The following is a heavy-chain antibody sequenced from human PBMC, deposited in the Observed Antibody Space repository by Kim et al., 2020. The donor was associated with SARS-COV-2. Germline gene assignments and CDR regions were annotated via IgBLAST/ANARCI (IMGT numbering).Heavy chain of an antibody. J-gene: IGHJ5*02. CDR2: INHSGST. CDR1: GGSFSGYY. Sequence: SETLSLTCAVYGGSFSGYYWSWIRQPPGKGLEWIGEINHSGSTNYNPSLKSRVTISVDTSKNQFSLKLSSVTAADTAVYYCARGGTEYSSSQSEIHTNWFDPWGQGTLVTVSS. CDR3: ARGGTEYSSSQSEIHTNWFDP. D-gene: IGHD6-6*01. V-gene: IGHV4-34*01.